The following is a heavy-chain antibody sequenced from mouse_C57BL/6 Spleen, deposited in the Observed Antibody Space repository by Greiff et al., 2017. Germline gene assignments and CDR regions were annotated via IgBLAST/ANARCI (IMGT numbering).Heavy chain of an antibody. V-gene: IGHV1-55*01. J-gene: IGHJ3*01. CDR2: IYPGSGST. Sequence: QVQLQQSGAELVKPGASVKMSCKASGYTFTSYWITWVKQRPGQGLEWIGDIYPGSGSTNYNEKFKSKATLTVDTSSSTAYMQLSSLTSEDSAVYYLARSGDYGSSYVAWFAYWGQGTLVTVSA. D-gene: IGHD1-1*01. CDR1: GYTFTSYW. CDR3: ARSGDYGSSYVAWFAY.